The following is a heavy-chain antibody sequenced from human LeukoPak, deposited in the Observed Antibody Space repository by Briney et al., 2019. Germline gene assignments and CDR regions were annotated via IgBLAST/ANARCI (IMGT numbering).Heavy chain of an antibody. CDR1: GYTFTSYA. J-gene: IGHJ4*02. Sequence: ASVKVSCKASGYTFTSYAMHWVRQAPGQRLEWMGWINAGNGNTKYPQKFQGRVTITRDTSASTAYMELSSPRSEDTAVYYCARGVHDILTGYYLEYWGQGTLVTVSS. D-gene: IGHD3-9*01. CDR2: INAGNGNT. V-gene: IGHV1-3*01. CDR3: ARGVHDILTGYYLEY.